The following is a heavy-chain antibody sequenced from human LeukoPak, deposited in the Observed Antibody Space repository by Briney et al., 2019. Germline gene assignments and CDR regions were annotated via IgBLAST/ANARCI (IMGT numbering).Heavy chain of an antibody. CDR1: GYSISSGYY. V-gene: IGHV4-38-2*02. CDR3: ARVINSSSSNWFDP. D-gene: IGHD6-6*01. J-gene: IGHJ5*02. CDR2: IYHSGST. Sequence: PSETLSLTCTVSGYSISSGYYWGWIRQPPGKGLEWIGSIYHSGSTYYNPSLKSRVTISVDTSKNQFSLKLSSVTAADTAVYYCARVINSSSSNWFDPWGQGTLVTVSS.